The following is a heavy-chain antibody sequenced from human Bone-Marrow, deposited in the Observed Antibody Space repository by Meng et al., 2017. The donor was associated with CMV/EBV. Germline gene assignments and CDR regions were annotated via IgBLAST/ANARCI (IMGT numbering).Heavy chain of an antibody. V-gene: IGHV3-21*01. CDR3: ARDARKSYYDFWSGYYNKHYYYYGMDV. Sequence: GGSLRLSCAASGFTFDDHAMHWVRQAPGKGLEWVSSISSSSSYIYYADSVKGRFTISRDNAKNSLYLQMNSLRAEDTAVYYCARDARKSYYDFWSGYYNKHYYYYGMDVWGQGTTVTVSS. D-gene: IGHD3-3*01. CDR2: ISSSSSYI. CDR1: GFTFDDHA. J-gene: IGHJ6*02.